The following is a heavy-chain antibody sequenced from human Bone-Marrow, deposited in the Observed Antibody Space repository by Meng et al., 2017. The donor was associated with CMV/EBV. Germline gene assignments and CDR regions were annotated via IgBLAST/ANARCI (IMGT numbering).Heavy chain of an antibody. V-gene: IGHV3-7*01. D-gene: IGHD2-2*01. CDR3: ARGCSSTSCYFYYYYGMDV. CDR2: MKEDGSEE. J-gene: IGHJ6*02. CDR1: GFTFRSYW. Sequence: GESLKISCAASGFTFRSYWMDWVRQAPGKGLEWVAKMKEDGSEEYYVDSVKGRFTISRDNVENSLHLQMNSLRAEDTAVYYCARGCSSTSCYFYYYYGMDVWGQGTTVTVSS.